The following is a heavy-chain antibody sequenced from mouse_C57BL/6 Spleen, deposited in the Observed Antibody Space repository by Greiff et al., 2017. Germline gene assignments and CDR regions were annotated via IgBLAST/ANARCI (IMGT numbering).Heavy chain of an antibody. CDR2: IYPGSGNT. Sequence: VQLQESGAELVRPGASVKLSCKASGYTFTDYYINWVKQRPGQGLEWIARIYPGSGNTYYNEKFKGKATLTAEKSSSTAYMQLSSLTSEDAAVYFGARIPYNGNDKAGAMDYWGQGTSVTVSS. V-gene: IGHV1-76*01. D-gene: IGHD1-1*01. CDR1: GYTFTDYY. J-gene: IGHJ4*01. CDR3: ARIPYNGNDKAGAMDY.